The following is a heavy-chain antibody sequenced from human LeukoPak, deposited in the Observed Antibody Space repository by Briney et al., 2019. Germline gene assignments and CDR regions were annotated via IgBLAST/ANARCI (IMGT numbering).Heavy chain of an antibody. V-gene: IGHV3-48*02. D-gene: IGHD4-17*01. Sequence: GGSLRLSCAASGFTFGSYNMNWVRQAPGKGLEWISFVSGSGSTIYYADSVKGRFTVSRDNAKNSVYLHMNNLREEDTCVYYCARGETAVTSSLDFWGQGTLVTVSS. CDR3: ARGETAVTSSLDF. J-gene: IGHJ4*02. CDR1: GFTFGSYN. CDR2: VSGSGSTI.